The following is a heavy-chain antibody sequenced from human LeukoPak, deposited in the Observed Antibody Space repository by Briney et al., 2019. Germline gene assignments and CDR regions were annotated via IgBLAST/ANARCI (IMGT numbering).Heavy chain of an antibody. J-gene: IGHJ4*02. D-gene: IGHD5-24*01. CDR2: IYYSGNT. V-gene: IGHV4-39*07. CDR3: ARVRWLQLGHFDY. CDR1: GGSISSSAYY. Sequence: KPSETLSLTCTVSGGSISSSAYYWGWIRQPPGKGLEWIGIIYYSGNTHYNASLRSRVTISVDTSNNQFSLKLSSVTAADTALYYCARVRWLQLGHFDYWGQGSLVTVSS.